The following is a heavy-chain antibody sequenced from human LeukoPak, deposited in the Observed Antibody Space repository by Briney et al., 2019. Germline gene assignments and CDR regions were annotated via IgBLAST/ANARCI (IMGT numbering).Heavy chain of an antibody. J-gene: IGHJ6*02. CDR3: ARDRIVVVPAASNYYYGMDV. Sequence: SQTLSLACTVSGGSISSGDYYWSWIPQPPGKGLDWFGYIYYSGSTYYNPSLKSRVTISVDTSKNQFSLKLSSVTAADTAVYYCARDRIVVVPAASNYYYGMDVWGQGTTVTVSS. CDR1: GGSISSGDYY. V-gene: IGHV4-30-4*01. D-gene: IGHD2-2*01. CDR2: IYYSGST.